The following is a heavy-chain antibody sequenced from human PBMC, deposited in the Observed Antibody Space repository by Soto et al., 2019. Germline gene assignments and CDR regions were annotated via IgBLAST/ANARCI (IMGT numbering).Heavy chain of an antibody. Sequence: QVQLQASGPGLVKPSETLSLTCTVSGDSMNSYHWSWIRQPAGKGLEWIGNIHSSGSTNYNPSLMSRVTMSVDTSKNQFSLRLMSLTAADTAVYYCAGDQGVAAAGITWFDPWGQGSLVTVSS. CDR2: IHSSGST. CDR3: AGDQGVAAAGITWFDP. J-gene: IGHJ5*02. D-gene: IGHD6-13*01. V-gene: IGHV4-4*07. CDR1: GDSMNSYH.